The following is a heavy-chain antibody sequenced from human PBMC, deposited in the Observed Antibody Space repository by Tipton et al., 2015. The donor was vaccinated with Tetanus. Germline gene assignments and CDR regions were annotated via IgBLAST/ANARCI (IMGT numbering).Heavy chain of an antibody. Sequence: LRLSCTVSGGSISSYYWSWIRQSAAMGLEWIGRINTSGSSDYNPSLKGRATMSIDTSGNRFSLDLTSVTAADTAIYYCASMTPVDWYFDLWGRGTLVTVSS. CDR1: GGSISSYY. CDR3: ASMTPVDWYFDL. V-gene: IGHV4-4*07. CDR2: INTSGSS. D-gene: IGHD4-23*01. J-gene: IGHJ2*01.